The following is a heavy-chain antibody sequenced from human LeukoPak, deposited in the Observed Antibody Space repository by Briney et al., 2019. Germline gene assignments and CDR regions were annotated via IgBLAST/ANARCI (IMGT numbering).Heavy chain of an antibody. J-gene: IGHJ4*02. V-gene: IGHV4-30-4*01. CDR1: GGSISSGDYY. Sequence: NPSETLSLTCTVSGGSISSGDYYWSWTRQPPGGGLEWIGYIYYSWRTFYNPSLKSRVSISVDTSKNQLSLRVSSVTAADTAVYYCARGPKYYASGSYYKGHYFGYWGQGTLVPVSS. CDR2: IYYSWRT. CDR3: ARGPKYYASGSYYKGHYFGY. D-gene: IGHD3-10*01.